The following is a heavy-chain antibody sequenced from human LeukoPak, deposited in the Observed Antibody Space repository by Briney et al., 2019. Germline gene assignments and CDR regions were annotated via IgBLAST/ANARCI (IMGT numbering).Heavy chain of an antibody. CDR3: ARGKYSSGWYHKGYFDY. D-gene: IGHD6-19*01. V-gene: IGHV4-34*01. J-gene: IGHJ4*02. CDR2: INHSGST. CDR1: GGSFSGYY. Sequence: SETLSLTCAVYGGSFSGYYWSWIRQPPGKGLEWIGEINHSGSTNYNPSLKSRVTISVDTSKNQFSLKLSSVTAADTAVYYCARGKYSSGWYHKGYFDYWGQGTLVTVSS.